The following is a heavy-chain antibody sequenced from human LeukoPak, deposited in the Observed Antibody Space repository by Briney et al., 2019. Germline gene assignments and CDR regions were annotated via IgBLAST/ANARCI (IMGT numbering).Heavy chain of an antibody. Sequence: SETLSLTCTVSGASISTYYWSWIRQPPGKGLEYIGYIYYTGVTNYNPSLKSRATMSLDTSKNEFSLTLTSVTVADTAVYYCARHRIAARSRYWYFDLWGRGTLVTVSS. D-gene: IGHD6-6*01. CDR3: ARHRIAARSRYWYFDL. CDR2: IYYTGVT. J-gene: IGHJ2*01. V-gene: IGHV4-59*08. CDR1: GASISTYY.